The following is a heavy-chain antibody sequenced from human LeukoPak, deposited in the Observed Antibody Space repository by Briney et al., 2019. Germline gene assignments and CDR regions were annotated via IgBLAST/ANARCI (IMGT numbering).Heavy chain of an antibody. CDR2: ISDTGDNT. D-gene: IGHD3-16*01. CDR1: GFTFSSYA. Sequence: AGGSLRLSCAASGFTFSSYAMSWVRQAPGKGLEWVSAISDTGDNTYYADSVKGRFTISRDNSKNTLYLQMNSLRAEDTAIYYCAKDDYGYWFDPWGQGTLVTVSS. V-gene: IGHV3-23*01. J-gene: IGHJ5*02. CDR3: AKDDYGYWFDP.